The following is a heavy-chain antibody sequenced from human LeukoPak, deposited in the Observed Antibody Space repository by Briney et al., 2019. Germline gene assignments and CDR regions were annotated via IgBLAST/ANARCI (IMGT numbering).Heavy chain of an antibody. Sequence: PGGSLRLSCAASGFTFSSYSMNWVRQAPGKGLEWVSSISSSSSYIYYADSVKGRFTISRDNAKNSLYLQMNSLRAEDTAVYYCARPFGYGDYGAAFDIWGQGTMVTVSS. V-gene: IGHV3-21*01. D-gene: IGHD4-17*01. CDR3: ARPFGYGDYGAAFDI. J-gene: IGHJ3*02. CDR1: GFTFSSYS. CDR2: ISSSSSYI.